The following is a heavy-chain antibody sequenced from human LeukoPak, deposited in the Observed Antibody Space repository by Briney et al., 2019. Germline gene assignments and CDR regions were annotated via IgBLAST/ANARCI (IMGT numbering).Heavy chain of an antibody. CDR3: AKDGFRGATYYCGSGSYYEGYNWLDP. Sequence: GGSLRLSCAASGFTFSSYGMHWVRQAPGKGLEWVAVISYDGSNKYYADSVKGRFTISRDNSKNTLYLQMNSLRAEDTAVYYCAKDGFRGATYYCGSGSYYEGYNWLDPWGQGTLVTVSS. CDR1: GFTFSSYG. V-gene: IGHV3-30*18. J-gene: IGHJ5*02. D-gene: IGHD3-10*01. CDR2: ISYDGSNK.